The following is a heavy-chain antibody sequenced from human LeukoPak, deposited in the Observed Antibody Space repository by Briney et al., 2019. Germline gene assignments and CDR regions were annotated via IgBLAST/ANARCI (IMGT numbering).Heavy chain of an antibody. D-gene: IGHD3-3*01. J-gene: IGHJ5*02. V-gene: IGHV4-59*01. CDR3: ARVQYYDFWSGYYTGGNWFDP. CDR2: IYYSGST. Sequence: SETLSLTCTVSGGSISSDYWSWIRQPPGKGLEWIGYIYYSGSTNYNPSLKSRVTISVDTSKNQFSLKLSSVTAADTAVYYCARVQYYDFWSGYYTGGNWFDPWGQGTLVTVSS. CDR1: GGSISSDY.